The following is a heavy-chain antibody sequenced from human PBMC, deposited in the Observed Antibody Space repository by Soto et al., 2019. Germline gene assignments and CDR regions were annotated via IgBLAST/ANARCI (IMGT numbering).Heavy chain of an antibody. CDR1: GYTFTSYY. D-gene: IGHD3-10*01. CDR2: INPSGGST. CDR3: ARVRERIFLIRGVSADAFDI. Sequence: ASVKVSCKASGYTFTSYYMHWVRQAPGQGLEWMGIINPSGGSTSYAQKFQGRVTMTRDTSTSTVYMELSSLRSEDTAVYYCARVRERIFLIRGVSADAFDIWCPRTMVTV. V-gene: IGHV1-46*03. J-gene: IGHJ3*02.